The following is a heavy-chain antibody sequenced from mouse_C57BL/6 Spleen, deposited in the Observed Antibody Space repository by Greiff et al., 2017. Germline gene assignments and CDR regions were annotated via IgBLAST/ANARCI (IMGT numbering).Heavy chain of an antibody. D-gene: IGHD3-3*01. J-gene: IGHJ2*01. V-gene: IGHV1-69*01. Sequence: QVQLQQSGAELVMPGASVKLSCKASGYTFTSYWMHWVKQRPGQGLEWIGEIDPSDSYTNYNQKFKGKSTLTVDKSSSTAYMQLSSLTSEDSAVYYCARSGANLGCFDYWGQGTTLTVSS. CDR1: GYTFTSYW. CDR2: IDPSDSYT. CDR3: ARSGANLGCFDY.